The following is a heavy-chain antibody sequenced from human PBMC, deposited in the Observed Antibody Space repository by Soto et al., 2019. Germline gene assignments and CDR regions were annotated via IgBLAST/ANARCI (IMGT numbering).Heavy chain of an antibody. J-gene: IGHJ5*02. D-gene: IGHD2-21*02. Sequence: SETLSLTCGFSVGTVASSHWCSWVRQSPGGGLEGSGNVYHTGDTTFNPSLQSRVTITVDKSTNQYSLRLNSLTAADTGGYFCAREIVTAGGNNYFDPWGPGTLVTGSS. CDR2: VYHTGDT. V-gene: IGHV4-4*02. CDR3: AREIVTAGGNNYFDP. CDR1: VGTVASSHW.